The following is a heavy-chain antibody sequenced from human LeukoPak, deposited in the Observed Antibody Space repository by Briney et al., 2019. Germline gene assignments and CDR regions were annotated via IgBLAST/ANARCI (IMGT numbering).Heavy chain of an antibody. CDR1: GFTFSSYA. CDR2: ISRSGDNT. J-gene: IGHJ4*02. D-gene: IGHD1-26*01. V-gene: IGHV3-23*01. CDR3: AKIVGAAVGDY. Sequence: EGSLRLSCAASGFTFSSYAMSWVRQAPGKGLEWVSAISRSGDNTYYADSVKGRFTISRDNSKNTLYLQMNSLRAEDTAVYYCAKIVGAAVGDYWGQGTLVTVSS.